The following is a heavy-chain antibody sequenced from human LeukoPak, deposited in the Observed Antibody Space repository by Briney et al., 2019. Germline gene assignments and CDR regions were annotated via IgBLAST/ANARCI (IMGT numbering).Heavy chain of an antibody. Sequence: SQTLSLTCTVSGGSISSGSYYWSWIRQPAGKGLEWIGRIYTSGSTNYSPSLKSRVTISVDTSKNQFSLKLSSVTAADTAVYYCARVLRGRLLFYAFDIWGQGTMVTVSS. D-gene: IGHD2-21*02. CDR3: ARVLRGRLLFYAFDI. J-gene: IGHJ3*02. CDR2: IYTSGST. V-gene: IGHV4-61*02. CDR1: GGSISSGSYY.